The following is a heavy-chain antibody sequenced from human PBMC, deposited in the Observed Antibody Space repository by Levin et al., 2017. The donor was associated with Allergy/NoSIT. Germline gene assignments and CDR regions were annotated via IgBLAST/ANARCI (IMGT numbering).Heavy chain of an antibody. CDR2: ISAGGNYI. D-gene: IGHD3-22*01. V-gene: IGHV3-21*01. Sequence: GGSLRLSCAASGIPFSSYDMNWVRQAPGKGLEWASSISAGGNYIYYADSVKGRFTISRDNAKNSLFLQMNSLGAEDTAVYYCASWAMYHYDRSAFDYFYYAMDVWGQGTTVTVSS. CDR1: GIPFSSYD. CDR3: ASWAMYHYDRSAFDYFYYAMDV. J-gene: IGHJ6*02.